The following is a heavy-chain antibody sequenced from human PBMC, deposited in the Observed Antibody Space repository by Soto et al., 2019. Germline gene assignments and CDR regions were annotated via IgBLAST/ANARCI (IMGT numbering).Heavy chain of an antibody. CDR1: GFTFSSYG. CDR3: ARGILSYEGGDY. J-gene: IGHJ4*02. Sequence: QVQLVESGGGVVQPGRSLRLSCAASGFTFSSYGMHWVRQAPGKGLEWVAVTWYDGSDRHYADSVKGRFTISRDNSKNTLYLQMSSRRAEDTAVYYCARGILSYEGGDYWGQGTLVTVSS. CDR2: TWYDGSDR. V-gene: IGHV3-33*01. D-gene: IGHD3-16*01.